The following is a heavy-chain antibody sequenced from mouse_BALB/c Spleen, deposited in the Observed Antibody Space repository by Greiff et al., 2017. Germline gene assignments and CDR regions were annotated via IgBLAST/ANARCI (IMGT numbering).Heavy chain of an antibody. D-gene: IGHD1-1*01. CDR2: ISYDGSN. CDR1: GYSITSGYY. J-gene: IGHJ1*01. CDR3: ARGYGSSYVWYFDV. Sequence: EVKLMESGPGLVKPSQSLSLTCSVTGYSITSGYYWNWIRQFPGNKLEWMGYISYDGSNNYNPSLKNRISITRDTSKNQFFLKLNSVTTEDTATYYCARGYGSSYVWYFDVWGAGTTVTVSS. V-gene: IGHV3-6*02.